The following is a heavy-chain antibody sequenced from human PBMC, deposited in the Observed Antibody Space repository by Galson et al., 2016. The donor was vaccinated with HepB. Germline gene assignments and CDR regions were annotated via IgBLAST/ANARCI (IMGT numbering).Heavy chain of an antibody. D-gene: IGHD6-13*01. Sequence: SLRLSCAASGFTFSNYGMHWVRQAPGKGLEWVADLAYDGSNKYYADSVKGRFSISRDNTKNTLYLQMDSLRTEDTAVYYCTKDRVSRSYYYYGMDVWGQGTTVTASS. J-gene: IGHJ6*02. V-gene: IGHV3-30*18. CDR1: GFTFSNYG. CDR3: TKDRVSRSYYYYGMDV. CDR2: LAYDGSNK.